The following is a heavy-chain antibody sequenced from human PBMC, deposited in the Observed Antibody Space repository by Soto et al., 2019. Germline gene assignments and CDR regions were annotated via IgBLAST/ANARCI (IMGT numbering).Heavy chain of an antibody. Sequence: QVHLVQSGAEVKKPGASVKVSCKGSGYAFTTYGITWVRQAPGQGLEWMGWISAHNGNTNYAQKLQGRVTVTRDTSTSTAYMELTSLRSDDTTVYYCARGRYGDYWGQGALVTVSS. D-gene: IGHD1-1*01. J-gene: IGHJ4*02. CDR1: GYAFTTYG. CDR3: ARGRYGDY. V-gene: IGHV1-18*01. CDR2: ISAHNGNT.